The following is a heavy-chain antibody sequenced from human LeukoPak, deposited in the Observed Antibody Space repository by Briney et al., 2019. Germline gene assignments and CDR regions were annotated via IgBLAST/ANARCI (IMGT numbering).Heavy chain of an antibody. CDR1: GGSISSYY. CDR3: ARVSCGGDCFSATNAFDI. J-gene: IGHJ3*02. Sequence: PSETLSLTCSVSGGSISSYYLSWIRQPPGKGLEWIGDIRYSGSTNYNPSLKSRVTISVDTSKNQSSLKLSSVTAADTAVHYCARVSCGGDCFSATNAFDIWGQGTVVTVSS. V-gene: IGHV4-59*01. D-gene: IGHD2-21*02. CDR2: IRYSGST.